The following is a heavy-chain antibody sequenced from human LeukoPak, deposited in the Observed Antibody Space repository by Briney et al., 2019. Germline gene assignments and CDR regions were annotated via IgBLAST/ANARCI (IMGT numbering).Heavy chain of an antibody. CDR3: VRYCSSTTCYTRAVDY. J-gene: IGHJ4*02. CDR1: GYSITSGYN. D-gene: IGHD2-2*02. V-gene: IGHV4-38-2*02. CDR2: IDHSGSA. Sequence: SEILSLTCTVSGYSITSGYNWAWIRQPPGKVLEWIGSIDHSGSAYYNPSVKSRATISVDTSKDQFSLKLSSVTAADTAVYYCVRYCSSTTCYTRAVDYWGQGSLVAVSS.